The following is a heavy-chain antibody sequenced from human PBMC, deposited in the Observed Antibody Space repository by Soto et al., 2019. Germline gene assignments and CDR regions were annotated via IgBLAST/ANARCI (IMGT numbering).Heavy chain of an antibody. CDR3: AKDREPDSRSDIDW. V-gene: IGHV3-23*05. J-gene: IGHJ4*02. D-gene: IGHD2-15*01. Sequence: EVQLLESGGDLMRPGGSLRLSCAASGFTFRQYTMNWVRQSPGKGLEWVSGIYGSGTEMFYADSVKGRFTISMDNYRNVLYLHMDSLRVEDTAIYYCAKDREPDSRSDIDWWGQGTRVTVSS. CDR1: GFTFRQYT. CDR2: IYGSGTEM.